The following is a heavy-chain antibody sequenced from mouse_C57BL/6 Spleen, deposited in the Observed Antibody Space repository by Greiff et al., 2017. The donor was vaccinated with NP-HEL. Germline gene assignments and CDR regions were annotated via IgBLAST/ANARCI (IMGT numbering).Heavy chain of an antibody. Sequence: QVQLQQSGPELVKPGASVKISCKASGYAFSSSWMNWVKQRPGKGLEWIGRIYPGDGDTNYNGKFKGKATLTADKSSSTAYMQLSSLTSEDSAVYFCARRGDYGSFYYAMDYWGQGTSVTVSS. J-gene: IGHJ4*01. V-gene: IGHV1-82*01. CDR2: IYPGDGDT. CDR1: GYAFSSSW. CDR3: ARRGDYGSFYYAMDY. D-gene: IGHD1-1*01.